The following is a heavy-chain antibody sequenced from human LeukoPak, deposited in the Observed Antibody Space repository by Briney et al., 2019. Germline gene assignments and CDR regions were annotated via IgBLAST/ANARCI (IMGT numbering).Heavy chain of an antibody. CDR2: ISSSSKIG. CDR1: EFTFVRYA. J-gene: IGHJ6*03. D-gene: IGHD6-13*01. CDR3: VRDPSYGSSWYYYMDV. V-gene: IGHV3-21*05. Sequence: GGSLRLSCAASEFTFVRYAMNWVRQAPGKGLEWVSYISSSSKIGYADSVKGRFTISRDNSKNSLYLQMDSLRVEDTAVYYCVRDPSYGSSWYYYMDVWGKGTTVTVSS.